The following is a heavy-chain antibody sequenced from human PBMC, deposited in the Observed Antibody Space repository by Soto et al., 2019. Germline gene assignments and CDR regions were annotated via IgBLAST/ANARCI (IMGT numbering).Heavy chain of an antibody. D-gene: IGHD6-25*01. V-gene: IGHV1-69*12. CDR2: IIPIFPTP. CDR3: AREHARQHLGGNYCYGIED. J-gene: IGHJ6*02. CDR1: GGTFGNSA. Sequence: QVQLVQSGAEVKKPGYSVTVSCKASGGTFGNSAISWVRQAPGQGLEWMGGIIPIFPTPDYAQKFQGSVTITADDSTGTAYLEVTRLRSEDPAIYYSAREHARQHLGGNYCYGIEDWGQGTTVPAS.